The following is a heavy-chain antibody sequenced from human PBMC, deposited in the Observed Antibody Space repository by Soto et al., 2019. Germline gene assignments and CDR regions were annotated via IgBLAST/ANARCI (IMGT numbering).Heavy chain of an antibody. CDR3: ARGRTSGWYYFDY. J-gene: IGHJ4*02. Sequence: PSETLSLTCIVSGGSISSYYWSWIRQPQGKGLEWIGYIYYSGSTNYNPSLKSRVTISVDTSKNQFSLKLSSVTAADTAVYYCARGRTSGWYYFDYWGQGTLVTVSS. V-gene: IGHV4-59*01. CDR1: GGSISSYY. CDR2: IYYSGST. D-gene: IGHD6-19*01.